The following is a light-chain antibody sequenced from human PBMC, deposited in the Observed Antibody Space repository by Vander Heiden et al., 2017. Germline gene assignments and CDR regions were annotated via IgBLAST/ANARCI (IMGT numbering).Light chain of an antibody. CDR3: QQDNNWPLT. J-gene: IGKJ1*01. CDR1: QSVSSS. Sequence: IVITQSPATLSVSPGERATLSCRAGQSVSSSLAWYQQKPGRAPRLLIYGASTRATGIPARFSGSGSGTEFTLTISSLQSENFAVYYCQQDNNWPLTFGQGTKVEIK. CDR2: GAS. V-gene: IGKV3-15*01.